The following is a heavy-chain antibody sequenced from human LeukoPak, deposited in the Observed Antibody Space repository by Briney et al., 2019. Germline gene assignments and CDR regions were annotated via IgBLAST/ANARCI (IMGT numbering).Heavy chain of an antibody. J-gene: IGHJ4*02. V-gene: IGHV3-23*01. CDR2: ISGSGGST. D-gene: IGHD3-16*02. CDR1: GFTFSSYA. CDR3: AKADTVYRYGDTYYFDY. Sequence: GGSLRLSCAASGFTFSSYAMSWVRQAPGKGLEWVSVISGSGGSTHYADSVKGRFTISRDNSKNTLYLQMNSLRAEDTAVYYCAKADTVYRYGDTYYFDYWGQGTLVTVSS.